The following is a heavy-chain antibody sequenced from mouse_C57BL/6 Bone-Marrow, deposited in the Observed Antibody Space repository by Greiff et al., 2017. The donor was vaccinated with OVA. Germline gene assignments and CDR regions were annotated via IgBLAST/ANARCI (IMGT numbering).Heavy chain of an antibody. CDR2: IYPGDGDT. V-gene: IGHV1-82*01. D-gene: IGHD1-1*01. CDR3: ARRGTVVASTGYYAMDY. J-gene: IGHJ4*01. Sequence: QVQLQQSGPELVKPGASVKISCKASGYAFSSSWMNWVKQRPGKGLEWIGRIYPGDGDTNYNGKFKGKATLTADKSSSTAYMQLSSLTSEDSAVYFCARRGTVVASTGYYAMDYWGQGTSVTVSS. CDR1: GYAFSSSW.